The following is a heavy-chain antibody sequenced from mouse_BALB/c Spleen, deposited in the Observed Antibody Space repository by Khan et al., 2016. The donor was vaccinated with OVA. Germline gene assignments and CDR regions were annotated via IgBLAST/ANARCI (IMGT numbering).Heavy chain of an antibody. V-gene: IGHV1-87*01. J-gene: IGHJ2*01. Sequence: VQLQQSGAELARPGASVKLSCKASGYIFTTFWMQWVNQRPGQGLEWIGAIYPGSGDTRYTQRFKGKATLTADESSSTAYLQLSSLAAEDSAVYYCRRPWDSCYCDYWGQGTTLTVSS. CDR2: IYPGSGDT. CDR1: GYIFTTFW. CDR3: RRPWDSCYCDY. D-gene: IGHD4-1*01.